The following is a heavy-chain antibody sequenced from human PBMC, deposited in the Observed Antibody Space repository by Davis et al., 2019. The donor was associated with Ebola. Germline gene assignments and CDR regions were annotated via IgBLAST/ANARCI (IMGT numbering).Heavy chain of an antibody. D-gene: IGHD3-16*01. J-gene: IGHJ4*02. V-gene: IGHV3-53*01. CDR1: GFNISSDY. Sequence: GESLKISCEASGFNISSDYVSWVRQAPGKGLDWVSVIYSGGKRYYADSVKGRFTISRDNPKNTLSLQMNSLRVEDTAIYFCFKDGRDLYDYGWGGWRDGGLFWGQGTLVTVSS. CDR2: IYSGGKR. CDR3: FKDGRDLYDYGWGGWRDGGLF.